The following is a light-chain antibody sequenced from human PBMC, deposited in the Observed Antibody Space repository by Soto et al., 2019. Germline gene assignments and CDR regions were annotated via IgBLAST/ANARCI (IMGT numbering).Light chain of an antibody. CDR2: EVS. J-gene: IGLJ1*01. Sequence: QPVLTQPASVSGSAGQSITISCTATSSDVGGYNYVCWYQQHPGKAPKLTIYEVSNRPSGVSNRFSGSKSRNTASLTISGLHAEDEADYYCSSYTSRSTPYVFGTGTKVTVL. CDR3: SSYTSRSTPYV. CDR1: SSDVGGYNY. V-gene: IGLV2-14*01.